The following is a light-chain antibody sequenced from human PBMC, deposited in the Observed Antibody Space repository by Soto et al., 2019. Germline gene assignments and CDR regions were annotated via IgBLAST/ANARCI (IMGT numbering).Light chain of an antibody. CDR1: QSVSSSY. J-gene: IGKJ4*01. CDR2: GAS. CDR3: QQYASSPLLT. V-gene: IGKV3-20*01. Sequence: IVLTHSPCTLSLSPWERATLSCRASQSVSSSYLAWYQQKPGQAPRLLIYGASSRATGIPDRFSGSGSGTDFTLTISSLEPEDSAVYYCQQYASSPLLTFGGGTKVDIK.